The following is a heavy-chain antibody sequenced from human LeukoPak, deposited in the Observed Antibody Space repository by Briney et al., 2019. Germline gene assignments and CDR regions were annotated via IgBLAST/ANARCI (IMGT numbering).Heavy chain of an antibody. CDR2: IWYDGSNK. CDR3: ARDILSGWDYYYYGMDV. V-gene: IGHV3-33*08. D-gene: IGHD6-19*01. Sequence: GGSLRLSCAASGFTFSSYGMHWVRQAPGKGLEWVAVIWYDGSNKYYADSVRGRFTISRDNSKNTLYLQMNSLRAEDTAVYYCARDILSGWDYYYYGMDVWGQGTTVTVSS. J-gene: IGHJ6*02. CDR1: GFTFSSYG.